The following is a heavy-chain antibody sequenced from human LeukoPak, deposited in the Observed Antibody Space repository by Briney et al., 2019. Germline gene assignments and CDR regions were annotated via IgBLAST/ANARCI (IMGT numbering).Heavy chain of an antibody. J-gene: IGHJ6*03. CDR1: GFTFGDYA. Sequence: QSGGSLRLSCTASGFTFGDYAMSWVRQAPGKGLEWVGFIRSKAYAGTTEYAASVKGRFTMSRDDSKSIAYLQMNSLKTEDTAVYYCTRFMVRGVIIYMDVWGKGTTVTVSS. CDR2: IRSKAYAGTT. D-gene: IGHD3-10*01. V-gene: IGHV3-49*04. CDR3: TRFMVRGVIIYMDV.